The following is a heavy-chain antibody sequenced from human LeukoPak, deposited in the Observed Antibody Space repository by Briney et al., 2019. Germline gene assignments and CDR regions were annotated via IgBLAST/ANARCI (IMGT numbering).Heavy chain of an antibody. Sequence: PGGSLRLSCAASGFTFSSYAMSWVRQAPGKRLEWVSAISGSGGSTYYADSVKGRFTISRDNSKNTLYLQMNSLRAEDTAVYYCAKAAWFDYYYGMDVWGQGTTVTVSS. CDR3: AKAAWFDYYYGMDV. CDR1: GFTFSSYA. J-gene: IGHJ6*02. V-gene: IGHV3-23*01. D-gene: IGHD3-10*01. CDR2: ISGSGGST.